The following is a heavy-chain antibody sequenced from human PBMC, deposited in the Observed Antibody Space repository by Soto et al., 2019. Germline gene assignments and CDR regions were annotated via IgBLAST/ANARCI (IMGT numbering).Heavy chain of an antibody. CDR2: IYYSGST. CDR3: ANDYGDYKSYYGVDV. CDR1: GASVTSSTYY. D-gene: IGHD4-17*01. J-gene: IGHJ6*01. Sequence: QLQLQESGPGLVKPSETLSLTCTVSGASVTSSTYYWGWIRQPPGKGLEWIGSIYYSGSTYCNPSLRSRVTISVDTSKNQVSLTLTSVPAADTAVYYCANDYGDYKSYYGVDVWGQGTTVSGSS. V-gene: IGHV4-39*01.